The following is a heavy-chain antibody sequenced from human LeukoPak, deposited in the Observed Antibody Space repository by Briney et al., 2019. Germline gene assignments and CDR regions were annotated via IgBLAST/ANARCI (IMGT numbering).Heavy chain of an antibody. V-gene: IGHV1-2*02. CDR3: ARDERYSDADHHYPDLGY. CDR1: GYIFTGYY. Sequence: GASVKVSCKASGYIFTGYYLFWVRQAPGQGLEWMGWINPNGGATRYAQKFQGRVTLTCDTPIRTTYMELSSLTSDDTAVYYCARDERYSDADHHYPDLGYWGQGTLVTVSS. D-gene: IGHD3-16*01. CDR2: INPNGGAT. J-gene: IGHJ4*02.